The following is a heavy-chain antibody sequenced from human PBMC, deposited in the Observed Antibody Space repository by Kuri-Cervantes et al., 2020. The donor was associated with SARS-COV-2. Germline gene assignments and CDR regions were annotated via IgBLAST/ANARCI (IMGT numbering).Heavy chain of an antibody. V-gene: IGHV3-9*01. CDR1: GFTFDNYA. CDR3: AKDIKAGRYSSSWYHHYYGMDV. D-gene: IGHD6-13*01. Sequence: LSLTCAASGFTFDNYAMSWVRQAPGKGLEWVSGISWNSGSIGYADSVKGRFTISRDNSKNSLYLQMNSLRTEDTALYYCAKDIKAGRYSSSWYHHYYGMDVWGQGTTVTVSS. CDR2: ISWNSGSI. J-gene: IGHJ6*02.